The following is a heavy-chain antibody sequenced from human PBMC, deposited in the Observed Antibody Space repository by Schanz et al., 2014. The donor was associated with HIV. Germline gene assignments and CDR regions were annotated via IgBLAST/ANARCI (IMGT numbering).Heavy chain of an antibody. CDR2: ISPYNGDR. Sequence: VQLLQSGAEVKKPGASVKVSCKTSGYTFASYGITWVRQAPGQGLDWVGWISPYNGDRKYDQKFQGRVTLTTDTSTNTAYMELRSLRSDDTAVYYCARGARYGMDVWGQGTTVIVSS. V-gene: IGHV1-18*01. CDR3: ARGARYGMDV. CDR1: GYTFASYG. J-gene: IGHJ6*02.